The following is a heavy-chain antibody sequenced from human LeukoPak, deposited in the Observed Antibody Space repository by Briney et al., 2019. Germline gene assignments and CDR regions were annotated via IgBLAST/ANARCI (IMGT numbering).Heavy chain of an antibody. CDR3: AKEVDCPSDCLFFHS. CDR1: GFTFDRFT. V-gene: IGHV3-43*01. Sequence: PGGSLRLSCAASGFTFDRFTIHWVRQTPGKGLEWVSLINRRGHTFYADSVKGRFTNSRDNSRNSVFLQMNSLRPEDTALYHCAKEVDCPSDCLFFHSWGQGTLVTVSS. CDR2: INRRGHT. D-gene: IGHD2-21*02. J-gene: IGHJ4*02.